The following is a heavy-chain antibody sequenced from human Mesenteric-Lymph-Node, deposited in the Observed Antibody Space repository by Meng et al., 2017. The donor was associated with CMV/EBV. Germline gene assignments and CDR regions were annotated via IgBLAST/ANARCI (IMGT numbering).Heavy chain of an antibody. V-gene: IGHV3-74*01. CDR3: ARDPLLGWGFDP. CDR1: GFTFRSYW. CDR2: SNSDGRST. J-gene: IGHJ5*02. D-gene: IGHD3-16*01. Sequence: GESLKISCAASGFTFRSYWMHWVRQAPGKGLVWVSRSNSDGRSTSYADSVKGRFTISRDNAKNTLYLQMNSLGAEDTAVYYCARDPLLGWGFDPWGQGTLVTVSS.